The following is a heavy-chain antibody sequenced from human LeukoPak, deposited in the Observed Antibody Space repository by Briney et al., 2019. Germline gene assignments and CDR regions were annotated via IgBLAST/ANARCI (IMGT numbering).Heavy chain of an antibody. CDR2: ISTSSSSI. D-gene: IGHD1-14*01. J-gene: IGHJ5*02. CDR1: GFTFSSYS. Sequence: GGSLRLSCAASGFTFSSYSMNWVRQAPGKGLEWISYISTSSSSIYYADSVKGRFTISRDNAKNSLYLQMNSLRAEDTAVYYCAKVSRSGTTFDPWGQGTLVTVSS. CDR3: AKVSRSGTTFDP. V-gene: IGHV3-48*04.